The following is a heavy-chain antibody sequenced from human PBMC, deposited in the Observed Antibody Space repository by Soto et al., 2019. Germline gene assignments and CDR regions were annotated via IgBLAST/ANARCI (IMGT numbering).Heavy chain of an antibody. Sequence: GGSLRLSCAASGFTFSSYGMHWVRQAPGKGLEWVAVIWYDGSNKYYADSVKGRFTISRDNSKNTLYLQMNSLRAEDTAVYYCARESRGFGVVTENWFDPWGQGTLVTVSS. CDR3: ARESRGFGVVTENWFDP. J-gene: IGHJ5*02. CDR1: GFTFSSYG. D-gene: IGHD3-3*01. CDR2: IWYDGSNK. V-gene: IGHV3-33*01.